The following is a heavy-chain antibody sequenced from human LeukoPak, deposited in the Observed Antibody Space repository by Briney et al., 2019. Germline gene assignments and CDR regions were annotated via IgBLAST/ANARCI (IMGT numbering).Heavy chain of an antibody. V-gene: IGHV3-23*01. J-gene: IGHJ6*03. CDR1: GLTFSNYA. CDR2: IRGVGDRT. CDR3: GKRADGCSCLSCYYYYMDV. D-gene: IGHD2-15*01. Sequence: GGSLRLSCAASGLTFSNYAMNWVRQAPGKGLEWVLTIRGVGDRTYYAESVRGRFTMSRDNSKNTVYLQMNSLRVDDTAIYYCGKRADGCSCLSCYYYYMDVWGKGTTVTVSS.